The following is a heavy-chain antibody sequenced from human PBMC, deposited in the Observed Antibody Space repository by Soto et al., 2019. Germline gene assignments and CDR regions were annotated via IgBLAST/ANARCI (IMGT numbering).Heavy chain of an antibody. CDR2: ISWNGGSI. Sequence: EGQLVESGGGLAHPGRSLRLSCVASGFPFDHYAMHWVRQAPGRGLEWVAGISWNGGSIDYADSVKGRFSISRDNALNSLPLQINILRPADTAFYYCAKNSEQVLPPAILGASFDIWGQGTLVTVSA. CDR3: AKNSEQVLPPAILGASFDI. V-gene: IGHV3-9*01. D-gene: IGHD2-2*01. CDR1: GFPFDHYA. J-gene: IGHJ3*02.